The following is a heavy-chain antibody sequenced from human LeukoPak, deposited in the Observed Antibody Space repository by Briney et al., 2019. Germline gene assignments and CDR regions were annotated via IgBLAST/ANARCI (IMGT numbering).Heavy chain of an antibody. CDR1: RFTFSSYA. CDR2: ITSSGSNV. V-gene: IGHV3-23*01. J-gene: IGHJ4*02. Sequence: GGSLRLSCAASRFTFSSYATTWVRQAPGKGLEWVSSITSSGSNVYYADSVKGRFTISRDNSKNTLYLQMNSLKTEDTAVYYCTTISIAAAGGFDYWGQGTLVTVSS. D-gene: IGHD6-13*01. CDR3: TTISIAAAGGFDY.